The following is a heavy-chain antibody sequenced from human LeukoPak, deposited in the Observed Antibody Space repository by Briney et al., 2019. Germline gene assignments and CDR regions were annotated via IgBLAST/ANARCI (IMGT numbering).Heavy chain of an antibody. V-gene: IGHV3-33*01. Sequence: GGSLRLSCAASRFTFSSYGMHWVRQAPGKGLEWVTFIWYDGSDKYYADSVKGRFTISRDNSKNTLYLQMNSLRAEDTAVYYCARGGYSYGYGGSYQVDYWGQGTLVTVSP. CDR1: RFTFSSYG. CDR2: IWYDGSDK. CDR3: ARGGYSYGYGGSYQVDY. D-gene: IGHD5-18*01. J-gene: IGHJ4*02.